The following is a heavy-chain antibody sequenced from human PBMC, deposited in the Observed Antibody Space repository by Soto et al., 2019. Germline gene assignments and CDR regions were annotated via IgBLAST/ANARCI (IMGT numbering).Heavy chain of an antibody. J-gene: IGHJ4*02. CDR3: ARDLAAADY. CDR2: INPKAGST. CDR1: GYIFINYY. D-gene: IGHD6-13*01. V-gene: IGHV1-46*01. Sequence: QVHLVQSGAELKKPGASVKVSCKASGYIFINYYIHWVRQAPGQGFEWIVIINPKAGSTNHAEKFRGRVTMATDTSTSAVYMDLSSLRSDDTAVYYCARDLAAADYWGQGTLVTVSS.